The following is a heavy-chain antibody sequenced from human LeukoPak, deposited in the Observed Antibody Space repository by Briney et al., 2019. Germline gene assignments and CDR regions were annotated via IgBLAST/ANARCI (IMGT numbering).Heavy chain of an antibody. Sequence: PSETLSLTCTVSGGSISSYYWSWIRQPPGKGLEWIGYIYYSGSTNYNPSLKSRVTISVDTSKNQFSLKLSSVTAADTAVYYCARGDYGGNSDLDYWGQGTLVTVSS. D-gene: IGHD4-23*01. V-gene: IGHV4-59*01. J-gene: IGHJ4*02. CDR2: IYYSGST. CDR3: ARGDYGGNSDLDY. CDR1: GGSISSYY.